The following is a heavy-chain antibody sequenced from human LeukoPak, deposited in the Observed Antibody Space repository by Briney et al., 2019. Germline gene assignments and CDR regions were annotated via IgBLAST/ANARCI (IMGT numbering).Heavy chain of an antibody. CDR3: AKGRWDPGYYFAY. J-gene: IGHJ4*02. D-gene: IGHD1-26*01. Sequence: PGGSLRLSCAASGFTFSTYGIHWARQAPGKGLEGVAFIRYDGSKTHYSDSVKGRFTISRDNSKNTLYLQMNSLRAEHTAVYYCAKGRWDPGYYFAYWGQGTLVTVSS. V-gene: IGHV3-30*02. CDR2: IRYDGSKT. CDR1: GFTFSTYG.